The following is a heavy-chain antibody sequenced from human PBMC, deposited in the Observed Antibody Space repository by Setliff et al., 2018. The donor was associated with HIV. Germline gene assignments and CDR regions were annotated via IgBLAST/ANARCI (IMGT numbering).Heavy chain of an antibody. J-gene: IGHJ3*02. CDR3: ARAPEAPDAFDI. CDR1: GYTFTSYV. V-gene: IGHV1-18*01. Sequence: GPSVKVSCKASGYTFTSYVINWVRQAPGQGLEWMGWISAYNGKTNYAQKVQGRVTMTTDTSTSTGYMELRSLRSDDTAVYYCARAPEAPDAFDIWGQGTMVTVS. CDR2: ISAYNGKT.